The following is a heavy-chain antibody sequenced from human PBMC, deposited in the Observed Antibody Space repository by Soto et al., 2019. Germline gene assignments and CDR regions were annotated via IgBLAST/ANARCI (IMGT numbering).Heavy chain of an antibody. J-gene: IGHJ6*02. CDR2: ISAYNGNT. D-gene: IGHD3-3*01. CDR3: ARDQTIFSSSDV. V-gene: IGHV1-18*01. Sequence: ASVKASCKASGYTFTSYGISWVRQAPGQGLEWMGWISAYNGNTNYAQKLQGRVTMTTDTSTSTAYMELRSLRSDDTAVYYCARDQTIFSSSDVWGQGTTVTVSS. CDR1: GYTFTSYG.